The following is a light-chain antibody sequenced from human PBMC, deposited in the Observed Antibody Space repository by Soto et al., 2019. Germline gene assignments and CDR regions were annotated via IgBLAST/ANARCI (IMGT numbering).Light chain of an antibody. CDR3: KQYNNWPPLT. Sequence: EIVMTQSPATLSVSPGERATLSCRASQSVSSNLAWYQQKPGQAPRLLIYGASTRATGIPARFSGSGSGTEFTLTISSLQSEVLAVYYCKQYNNWPPLTFGGGTKVEIK. CDR2: GAS. J-gene: IGKJ4*01. CDR1: QSVSSN. V-gene: IGKV3-15*01.